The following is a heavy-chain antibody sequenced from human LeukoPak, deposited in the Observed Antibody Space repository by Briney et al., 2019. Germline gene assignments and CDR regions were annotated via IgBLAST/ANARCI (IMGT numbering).Heavy chain of an antibody. CDR2: INPNSGGT. CDR3: ASYVDTAMGSFDY. J-gene: IGHJ4*02. D-gene: IGHD5-18*01. Sequence: ASVKVSCKASGYTFTGYYMHWVRQAPGQGLEWMGWINPNSGGTNYAQKFQGRVTMTRDTSIRTAYMELSRLRSDDTAVYYCASYVDTAMGSFDYWGQGTLVTVPS. V-gene: IGHV1-2*02. CDR1: GYTFTGYY.